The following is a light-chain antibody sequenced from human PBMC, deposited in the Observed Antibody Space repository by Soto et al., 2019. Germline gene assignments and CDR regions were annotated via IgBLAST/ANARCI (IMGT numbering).Light chain of an antibody. CDR1: QSVSSNY. CDR2: GAS. CDR3: QQYGIAPYT. J-gene: IGKJ2*01. Sequence: IVLTQSPGTLSLSPGERATLSCRASQSVSSNYLAWYQQKPGQAPRVLIYGASNRAAGVPDRFSCSGSGTDFTLTISRLEIEDFAVYFCQQYGIAPYTFGQGTKLE. V-gene: IGKV3-20*01.